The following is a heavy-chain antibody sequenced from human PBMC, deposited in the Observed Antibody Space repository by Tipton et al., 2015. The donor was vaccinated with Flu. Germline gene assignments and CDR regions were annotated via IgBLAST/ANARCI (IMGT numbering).Heavy chain of an antibody. CDR2: ISYDGSNK. J-gene: IGHJ4*02. CDR1: GFTFSSYA. V-gene: IGHV3-30-3*01. D-gene: IGHD6-13*01. CDR3: ARDLDSSSWYREIFDY. Sequence: SLRLSCAASGFTFSSYAMHWVRQAPGKGLEWVAVISYDGSNKYYADSVKGRFTISRDNSKNTLYLQMNSLRAEDTAVYYCARDLDSSSWYREIFDYWGQGTLVTVSS.